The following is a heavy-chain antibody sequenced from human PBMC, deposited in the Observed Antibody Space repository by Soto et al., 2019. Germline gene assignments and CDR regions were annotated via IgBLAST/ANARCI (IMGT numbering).Heavy chain of an antibody. CDR2: ISYAGSNK. Sequence: QVQLVESGGGVVQPGRSLRLSCAASGFTFSSYGMHWVRQAPGKGLEWVAVISYAGSNKYDADSVKGRFTISRDNYNNTLYLQMNSLRAEDTAVYYLARSSVPTPDYYYYYGMDVWGQGTTVTVSS. J-gene: IGHJ6*02. CDR3: ARSSVPTPDYYYYYGMDV. CDR1: GFTFSSYG. V-gene: IGHV3-30*03.